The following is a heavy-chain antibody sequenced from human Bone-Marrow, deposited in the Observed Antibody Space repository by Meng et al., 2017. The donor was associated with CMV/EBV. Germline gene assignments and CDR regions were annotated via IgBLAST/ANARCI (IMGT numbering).Heavy chain of an antibody. CDR2: IYVGGTT. J-gene: IGHJ4*02. CDR3: ASSGNYYLFAY. CDR1: GFTFSSYW. V-gene: IGHV3-53*01. D-gene: IGHD1-26*01. Sequence: GESLKISCAASGFTFSSYWMHWVRQAPGKGLVWVSIIYVGGTTHYADSVKGRFTISRDNSKNTVYLQMNSLRAEDTAVYYCASSGNYYLFAYWGPGHRVTGAS.